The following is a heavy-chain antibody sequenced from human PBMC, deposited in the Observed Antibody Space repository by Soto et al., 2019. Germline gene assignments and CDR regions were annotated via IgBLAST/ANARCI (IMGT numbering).Heavy chain of an antibody. Sequence: QVQLQQWGAGLLKPSETLSLTCAVYGGSFSGYYWIWVRQPPGKGLEWIGEVEHRGNTNYNPSLTSRVTISLDTSKNQFSLEMTSVTAADTAVHYCARGGGYSYHLYGMDVWGQGTTVTVSS. D-gene: IGHD5-18*01. CDR3: ARGGGYSYHLYGMDV. J-gene: IGHJ6*02. CDR1: GGSFSGYY. V-gene: IGHV4-34*01. CDR2: VEHRGNT.